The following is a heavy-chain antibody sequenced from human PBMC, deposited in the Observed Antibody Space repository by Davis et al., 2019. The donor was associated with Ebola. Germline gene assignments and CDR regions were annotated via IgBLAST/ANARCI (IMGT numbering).Heavy chain of an antibody. CDR1: GFSFGDYA. J-gene: IGHJ6*04. D-gene: IGHD4-11*01. V-gene: IGHV3-49*03. Sequence: PGGSLRLSCTTSGFSFGDYAMTWFRQAPGKGLEWVGFIRSKVYGGTTEFAASVRGRFTISRDDSKSIAYLQMNSLRAEDTAVYYCSRELPYYNDYDYYYYALDVWGRGTTVTVSS. CDR3: SRELPYYNDYDYYYYALDV. CDR2: IRSKVYGGTT.